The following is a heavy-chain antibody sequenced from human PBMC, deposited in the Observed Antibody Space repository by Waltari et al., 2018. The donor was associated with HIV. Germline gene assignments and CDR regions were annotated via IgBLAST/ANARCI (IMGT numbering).Heavy chain of an antibody. V-gene: IGHV3-48*01. CDR1: GFTFRSYS. CDR2: ISSSSSTI. Sequence: EVQLVESGGGLVQPGGSLRLSCAASGFTFRSYSMNWVRQAPGKGLEWVSYISSSSSTIYYAYSVKGRFTISRDNAKNSLYLQMNSLRAEDTAVYYCARDRRVLSRNGMDVWGQGTTVTVSS. CDR3: ARDRRVLSRNGMDV. J-gene: IGHJ6*02.